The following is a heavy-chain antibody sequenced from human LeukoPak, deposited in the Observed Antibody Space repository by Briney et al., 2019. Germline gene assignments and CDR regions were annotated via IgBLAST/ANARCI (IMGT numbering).Heavy chain of an antibody. CDR3: AREGPTTYYYDSSGYTGAFDI. V-gene: IGHV4-34*01. CDR2: INHSGST. D-gene: IGHD3-22*01. Sequence: PSETLSLTCAVYGGSFSGYYWSWIRQPPGKGLEWIGEINHSGSTNYNPSLKSRVTISVDTSKNQFSLKLSSVTAADTAVYYCAREGPTTYYYDSSGYTGAFDIWGQGTMVTVSS. CDR1: GGSFSGYY. J-gene: IGHJ3*02.